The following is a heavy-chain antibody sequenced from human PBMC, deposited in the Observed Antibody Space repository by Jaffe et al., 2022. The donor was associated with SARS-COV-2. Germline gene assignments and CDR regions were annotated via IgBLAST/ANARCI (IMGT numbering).Heavy chain of an antibody. Sequence: EVQLLESGGGLVQPGGSLRLSCVASGFTFSDYPMTWVRQAPGKGLEWVSAINAGGDNTVYGDSVKGRFTISRDNSRNTLYLQMNSLRAEDTAIYYCAKYRIATDRDYDYWGQGTLVTVSS. CDR2: INAGGDNT. CDR1: GFTFSDYP. CDR3: AKYRIATDRDYDY. V-gene: IGHV3-23*01. D-gene: IGHD6-13*01. J-gene: IGHJ4*02.